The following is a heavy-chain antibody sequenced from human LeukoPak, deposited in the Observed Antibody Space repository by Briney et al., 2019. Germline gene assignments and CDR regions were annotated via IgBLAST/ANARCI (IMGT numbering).Heavy chain of an antibody. J-gene: IGHJ4*02. Sequence: GGSLRLSWAASGFTSSSYGMHWVRKAPGKGLEWVAVISYDGSNKYYADSVKGRFTISRDNSKNTLYLQMNSLRAEDTAVYYCAKMVTRGGYFDYWGQGTLVTVSS. V-gene: IGHV3-30*18. CDR3: AKMVTRGGYFDY. D-gene: IGHD2-2*01. CDR2: ISYDGSNK. CDR1: GFTSSSYG.